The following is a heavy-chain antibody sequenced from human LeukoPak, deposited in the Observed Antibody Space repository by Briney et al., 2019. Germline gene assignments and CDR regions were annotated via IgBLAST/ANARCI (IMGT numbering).Heavy chain of an antibody. CDR3: ARRPDSSSWHGGFDP. Sequence: TSETLSLTCTVSGGSISNYYWSWIRQPPGKGLELIGYIYYSGSTKYNPSLKSRVTISVDTSKNQFSLNLSSVTAADTAVYYCARRPDSSSWHGGFDPWGQGTLVTVSA. CDR1: GGSISNYY. D-gene: IGHD6-13*01. CDR2: IYYSGST. V-gene: IGHV4-59*08. J-gene: IGHJ5*02.